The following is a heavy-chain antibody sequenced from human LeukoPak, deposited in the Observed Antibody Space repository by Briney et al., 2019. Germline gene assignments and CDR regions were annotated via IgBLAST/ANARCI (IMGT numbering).Heavy chain of an antibody. Sequence: ASVKVSCKASGYTFTGYYMHWVRQAPGQGLEWMGWINPNSGGTNYAQKFQGRVTMTRDTSISTAYMELSRLRSGDTAVYYCARDPSSSARDYGDYEADYWGQGTLVTVSS. V-gene: IGHV1-2*02. CDR2: INPNSGGT. D-gene: IGHD4-17*01. CDR3: ARDPSSSARDYGDYEADY. J-gene: IGHJ4*02. CDR1: GYTFTGYY.